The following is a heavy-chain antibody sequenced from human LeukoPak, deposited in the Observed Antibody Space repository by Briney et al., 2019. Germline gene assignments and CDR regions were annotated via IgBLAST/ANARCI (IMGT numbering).Heavy chain of an antibody. J-gene: IGHJ4*02. Sequence: PGGSLRLSCAASGFTFSSYAMSWVRHAPGKGLAWGSAISGSGGSTYYADSVKGRFTISRDNSKNTLYLQMNSLRAEDTAVYYCAKDPDSYGSYYFDYWGQGTLVTVSS. D-gene: IGHD5-18*01. V-gene: IGHV3-23*01. CDR2: ISGSGGST. CDR3: AKDPDSYGSYYFDY. CDR1: GFTFSSYA.